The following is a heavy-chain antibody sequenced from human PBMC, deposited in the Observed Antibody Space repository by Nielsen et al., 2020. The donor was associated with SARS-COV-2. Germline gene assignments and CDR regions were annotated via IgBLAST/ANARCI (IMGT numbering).Heavy chain of an antibody. CDR3: ARVGYCSSTSCYAFGY. Sequence: GRSLRLSCAASGFTFSSYGMHWVRQAPGKGLEWVAVISYDGSNKYYADSVKGRFTISRDNSKNTLYLQMNSLRAEDTAVYYCARVGYCSSTSCYAFGYWGQGTLVTVSS. D-gene: IGHD2-2*01. J-gene: IGHJ4*02. CDR2: ISYDGSNK. CDR1: GFTFSSYG. V-gene: IGHV3-30*03.